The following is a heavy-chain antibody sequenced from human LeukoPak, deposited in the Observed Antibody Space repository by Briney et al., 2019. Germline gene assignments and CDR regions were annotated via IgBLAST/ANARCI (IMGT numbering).Heavy chain of an antibody. Sequence: ASVKLSCKASGYTFTSYDTNWVRQATGQGHEWMGWMNPNSGNTGYTQKSKGRVTINRNTSISTAYMELSSMRAEDTAVYYCAREGPRVSTIFGVVIRVAGRRPPYYYYMDVWGKGTMVTVSS. CDR3: AREGPRVSTIFGVVIRVAGRRPPYYYYMDV. J-gene: IGHJ6*03. CDR1: GYTFTSYD. V-gene: IGHV1-8*01. D-gene: IGHD3-3*01. CDR2: MNPNSGNT.